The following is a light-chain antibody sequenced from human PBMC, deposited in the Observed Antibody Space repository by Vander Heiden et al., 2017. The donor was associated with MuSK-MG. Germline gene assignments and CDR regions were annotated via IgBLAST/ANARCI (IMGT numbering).Light chain of an antibody. Sequence: QSALTLPPSVSRSPGQSITLSCTGTSSEIGQYNLVSWYQQHPGQAPKLLIFEVNGRPFGISSRFSSSESGVTSSLTISGRQAEDEADYFCSSYAGTGPPVVFGDGTKLTVL. CDR1: SSEIGQYNL. J-gene: IGLJ3*02. CDR3: SSYAGTGPPVV. CDR2: EVN. V-gene: IGLV2-23*02.